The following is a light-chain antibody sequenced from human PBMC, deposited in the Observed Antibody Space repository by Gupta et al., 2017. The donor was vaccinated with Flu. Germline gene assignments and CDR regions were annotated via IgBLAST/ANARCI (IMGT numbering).Light chain of an antibody. CDR3: QIENSDPQT. CDR2: GAF. Sequence: DIQMTQSPSSLSAYVGDTITITCRASQDISDHLVWYQQKPGKPPSLLIYGAFTSQSGVPRSFSGSGSGTHFTLTISSLQPEDVATYYCQIENSDPQTFGHGTKVEIK. CDR1: QDISDH. V-gene: IGKV1-27*01. J-gene: IGKJ3*01.